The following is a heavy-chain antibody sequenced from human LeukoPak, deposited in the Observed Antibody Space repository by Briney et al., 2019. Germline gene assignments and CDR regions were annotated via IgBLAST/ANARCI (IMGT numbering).Heavy chain of an antibody. Sequence: GASVKVSCKASGYTFTSYYMHWVRQAPGQGLEWMGIINPSGGSTSYAQKFQGRVTMTRDTSTSTVYMELSSLRSEDTAVYYCARGSVVPAAIDNWFDPWGQGTLVTVSS. V-gene: IGHV1-46*01. CDR3: ARGSVVPAAIDNWFDP. CDR1: GYTFTSYY. CDR2: INPSGGST. J-gene: IGHJ5*02. D-gene: IGHD2-2*01.